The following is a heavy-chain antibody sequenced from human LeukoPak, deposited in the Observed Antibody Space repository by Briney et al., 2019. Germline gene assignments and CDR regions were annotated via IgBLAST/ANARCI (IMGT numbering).Heavy chain of an antibody. V-gene: IGHV1-18*01. CDR3: ARDYTPYSSSWYAARDY. D-gene: IGHD6-13*01. Sequence: ASVKVSCKASGYTFTSYGISWVRQAPGQGLEWMGWISAYNGNTNYAQKLQGRVTMTTDTSTSTAYMELRSLRSDDTAVYYCARDYTPYSSSWYAARDYWGQRTLVTVSS. CDR1: GYTFTSYG. CDR2: ISAYNGNT. J-gene: IGHJ4*02.